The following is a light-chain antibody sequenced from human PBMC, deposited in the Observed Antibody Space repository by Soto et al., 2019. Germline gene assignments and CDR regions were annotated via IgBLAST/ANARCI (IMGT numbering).Light chain of an antibody. CDR2: QDA. V-gene: IGLV3-1*01. CDR3: QAWDKSGFV. CDR1: KLGDKY. Sequence: SSELTQPPSVSVSPGQTTSITCFGDKLGDKYASWYQQKPGQSPVLVIYQDAKRPSGIPERFSGSNSGNTATLTISGTQALDEADYYCQAWDKSGFVFGTGTKLTVL. J-gene: IGLJ1*01.